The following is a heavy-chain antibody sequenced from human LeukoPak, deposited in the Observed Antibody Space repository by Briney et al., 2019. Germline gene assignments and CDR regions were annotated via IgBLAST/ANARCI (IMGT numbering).Heavy chain of an antibody. J-gene: IGHJ4*02. CDR3: ASLVLLWFGESSHFDY. Sequence: SETLSLTCTVSGGSISSSSYYWGWIRQPPGKGLEWIGSIYYSGSTYYNPSLKSRVTISVDTSKNQFSLKLSSVTAADTAVYYCASLVLLWFGESSHFDYWGQGTLVTVSS. V-gene: IGHV4-39*01. CDR2: IYYSGST. D-gene: IGHD3-10*01. CDR1: GGSISSSSYY.